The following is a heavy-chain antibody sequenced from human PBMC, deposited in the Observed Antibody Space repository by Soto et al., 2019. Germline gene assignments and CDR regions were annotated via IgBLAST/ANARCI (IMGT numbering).Heavy chain of an antibody. CDR3: AGENYAGGGYYCWKVEL. V-gene: IGHV1-18*01. D-gene: IGHD3-22*01. J-gene: IGHJ2*01. CDR2: RSTAKGDK. Sequence: VQLLQSETEVRRPGASVRVSCKASGYIFTNFGINWLRQAPGQGLEWMGWRSTAKGDKHSAQKFQGRFTMTKDTTTITTYMEVTRLTSYDTAVYYCAGENYAGGGYYCWKVELWGRGTLVTVSS. CDR1: GYIFTNFG.